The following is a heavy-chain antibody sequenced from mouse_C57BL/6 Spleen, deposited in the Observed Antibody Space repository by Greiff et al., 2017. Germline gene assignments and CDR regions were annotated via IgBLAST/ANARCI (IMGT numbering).Heavy chain of an antibody. Sequence: VQLKQSGPELVKPGASVKMSCKASGYTFTDYNMHWVKQSHGRSLEWIGYINPNNGGTSYNQKFKGKATLTVNKSSSSAYMELRSLTSEASAVYYCARHWENFDYWGQGTTLTVSS. CDR1: GYTFTDYN. V-gene: IGHV1-22*01. D-gene: IGHD4-1*01. CDR3: ARHWENFDY. J-gene: IGHJ2*01. CDR2: INPNNGGT.